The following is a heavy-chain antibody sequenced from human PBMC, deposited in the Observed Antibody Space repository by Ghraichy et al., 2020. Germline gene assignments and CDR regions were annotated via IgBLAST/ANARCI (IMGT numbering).Heavy chain of an antibody. Sequence: GGSLRLSCTASGFTFGDYAMSWVRQAPGKGLEWVGFIRSKAYGGTTEYAASVKGRFTISRDDSKSIAYLQMNSLKTEDTAVYYCTRDRGEAIFGLVIIYWGQGTLVTVSS. CDR3: TRDRGEAIFGLVIIY. CDR1: GFTFGDYA. CDR2: IRSKAYGGTT. J-gene: IGHJ4*02. V-gene: IGHV3-49*04. D-gene: IGHD3-3*01.